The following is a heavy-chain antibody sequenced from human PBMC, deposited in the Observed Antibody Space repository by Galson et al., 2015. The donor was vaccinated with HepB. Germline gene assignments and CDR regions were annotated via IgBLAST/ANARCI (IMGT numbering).Heavy chain of an antibody. V-gene: IGHV4-59*12. J-gene: IGHJ3*02. D-gene: IGHD3/OR15-3a*01. CDR3: TRVFGQKCGGTTCFLGAFDI. Sequence: ETLSLTCSVSGASMNTDYWTWIRQSPGQRLEWVGYVHHSGAANYNPSLKSRVTMSIDTSKNHFSPNLRSVTAADTAMYFCTRVFGQKCGGTTCFLGAFDIWGPGTRVIVSS. CDR2: VHHSGAA. CDR1: GASMNTDY.